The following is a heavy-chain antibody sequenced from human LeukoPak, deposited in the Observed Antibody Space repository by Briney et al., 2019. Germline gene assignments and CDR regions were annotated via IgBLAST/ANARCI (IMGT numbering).Heavy chain of an antibody. CDR2: ISSSSSYI. J-gene: IGHJ4*02. V-gene: IGHV3-21*01. CDR3: ARDVGYCSGGSCSNFDY. CDR1: GFTFSSYS. Sequence: GGSLRLSCAASGFTFSSYSMNWVRQAPGKGLEWVSSISSSSSYIYYADSVKGRFTISTDNAKNSLYLQMNSLRAEDTAVYYCARDVGYCSGGSCSNFDYWGQGTLVTVSS. D-gene: IGHD2-15*01.